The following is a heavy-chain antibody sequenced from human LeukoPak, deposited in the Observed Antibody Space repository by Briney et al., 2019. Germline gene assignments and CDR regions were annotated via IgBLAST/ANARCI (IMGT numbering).Heavy chain of an antibody. CDR2: IYYGGNT. D-gene: IGHD6-19*01. J-gene: IGHJ4*02. CDR1: GGSISSNNYY. CDR3: ARGVGTGWFYYFDY. V-gene: IGHV4-39*01. Sequence: PSETLSLTCTVSGGSISSNNYYWGWIRQPPGKGLKWIGSIYYGGNTYYNPSLKSRVTISVDTSKNQFSLKLSSVTAADTAVYYCARGVGTGWFYYFDYWGQGTLVTVSS.